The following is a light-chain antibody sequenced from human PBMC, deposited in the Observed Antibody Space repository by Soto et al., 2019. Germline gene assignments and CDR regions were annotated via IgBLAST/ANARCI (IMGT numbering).Light chain of an antibody. CDR3: QQANSFPVT. CDR1: QGIRSW. CDR2: AAS. V-gene: IGKV1D-12*01. Sequence: IQMTQFLSAMSASGGDRITITCRSSQGIRSWLAWYQQKPGKAPKLLIYAASKLQSGVPSRFSGSGSGTDFTLTISSLQPEDFATYYCQQANSFPVTFGQGTRLGL. J-gene: IGKJ5*01.